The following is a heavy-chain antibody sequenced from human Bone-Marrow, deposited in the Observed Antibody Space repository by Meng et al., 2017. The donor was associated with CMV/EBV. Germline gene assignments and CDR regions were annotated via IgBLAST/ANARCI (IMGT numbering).Heavy chain of an antibody. Sequence: GESLKISCAASGFTFSSYSMNWVRQAPGKGLEWVSSISSSSSYIYYADSVKGRFTISRDNAKNSLYLQMNSLRAEDTAVYYCARGVYYYDSSGYYYEAPLDYWGQGTLVTVYS. V-gene: IGHV3-21*01. J-gene: IGHJ4*02. CDR3: ARGVYYYDSSGYYYEAPLDY. CDR1: GFTFSSYS. D-gene: IGHD3-22*01. CDR2: ISSSSSYI.